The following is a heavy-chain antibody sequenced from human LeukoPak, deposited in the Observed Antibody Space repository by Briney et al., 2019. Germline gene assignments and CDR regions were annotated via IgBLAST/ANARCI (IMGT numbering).Heavy chain of an antibody. V-gene: IGHV4-34*01. CDR3: AKEGGLERPEGEDYFDY. CDR2: INHSGST. D-gene: IGHD1-1*01. Sequence: SETLSLTCAVYGGSFSGYYWSWIRQPPGKGLEWIGEINHSGSTNYNPSLKSRVTISVDTSKNQFSLKLSSVTAADTAVYYCAKEGGLERPEGEDYFDYWGQGTLVTVSS. J-gene: IGHJ4*02. CDR1: GGSFSGYY.